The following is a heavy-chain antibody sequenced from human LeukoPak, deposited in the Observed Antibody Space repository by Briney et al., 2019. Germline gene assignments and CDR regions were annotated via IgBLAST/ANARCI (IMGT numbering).Heavy chain of an antibody. D-gene: IGHD3-10*01. CDR3: ARGRGTMVRGVIISDY. V-gene: IGHV1-46*01. CDR2: INPRGGST. J-gene: IGHJ4*02. Sequence: ASVKVSCKVSGYTFTGYYMHWMRQAPGQGPEWMGIINPRGGSTDYAQKFQGRVTMTRNTSISTAYMELSSLRSEDTAVYYCARGRGTMVRGVIISDYWGQGTLVTVSS. CDR1: GYTFTGYY.